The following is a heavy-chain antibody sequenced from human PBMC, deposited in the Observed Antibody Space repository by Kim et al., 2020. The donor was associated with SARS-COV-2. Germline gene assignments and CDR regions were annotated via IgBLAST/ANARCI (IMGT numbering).Heavy chain of an antibody. Sequence: LSLTCAASGFTFSSYGMHWVRQAPGKGLEWVAVIWYDGSNKYYADSVKGRFTISRDNSKNTLYLQMNSLRAEDTAVYYCAREAAAFDYWGQGTLVTVSS. CDR2: IWYDGSNK. J-gene: IGHJ4*02. CDR3: AREAAAFDY. D-gene: IGHD6-13*01. CDR1: GFTFSSYG. V-gene: IGHV3-33*01.